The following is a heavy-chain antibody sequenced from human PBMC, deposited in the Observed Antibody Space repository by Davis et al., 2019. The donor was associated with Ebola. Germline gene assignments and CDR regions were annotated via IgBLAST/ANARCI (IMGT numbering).Heavy chain of an antibody. Sequence: SETLSLTCAVFGGSFSDYYWTWIRQPPGKGLEWIGEINHTGSTSYNPSLKSRVTISVDTSKNQFSLKLTSVTAADTAVYYCAREDYYGSGSSDFWGQGTLATVSS. V-gene: IGHV4-34*01. CDR2: INHTGST. CDR1: GGSFSDYY. D-gene: IGHD3-10*01. J-gene: IGHJ4*02. CDR3: AREDYYGSGSSDF.